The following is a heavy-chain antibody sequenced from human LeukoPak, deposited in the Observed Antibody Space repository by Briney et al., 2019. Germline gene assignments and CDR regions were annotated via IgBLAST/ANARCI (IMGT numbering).Heavy chain of an antibody. D-gene: IGHD7-27*01. J-gene: IGHJ6*03. CDR1: GVSISSGYY. CDR3: ARDLGVDYYYMDV. V-gene: IGHV4-38-2*02. CDR2: IYHSGST. Sequence: SETLSLTCTVSGVSISSGYYWGWIRQPPGKGLEWIGSIYHSGSTYYNPSLKSRVTISVDTSKNQFSLKLSSVTAADTAVYYCARDLGVDYYYMDVWGKGTTVTVSS.